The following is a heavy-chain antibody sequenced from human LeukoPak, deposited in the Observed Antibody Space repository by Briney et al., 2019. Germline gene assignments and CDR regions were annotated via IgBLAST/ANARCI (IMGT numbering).Heavy chain of an antibody. CDR3: AREAVMPVAPVKIGTSDRPLYEYYGLDV. CDR2: ISGNGMYI. J-gene: IGHJ6*02. D-gene: IGHD1/OR15-1a*01. Sequence: KPGGSLRLSCAASGFSFSSFSINWVRQAPGKGPEWVSSISGNGMYIYYADSVKGRFTISRDNSKNTLYLQMNSLRADDTAVYYCAREAVMPVAPVKIGTSDRPLYEYYGLDVWGQGTTVTVS. V-gene: IGHV3-21*04. CDR1: GFSFSSFS.